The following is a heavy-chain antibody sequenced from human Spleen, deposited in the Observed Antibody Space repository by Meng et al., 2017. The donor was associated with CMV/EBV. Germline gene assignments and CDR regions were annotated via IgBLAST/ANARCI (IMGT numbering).Heavy chain of an antibody. CDR2: IWFDGSNQ. Sequence: GGSLRLSCAASGFRFSNYGMHWVRQAPGKGLEWVGNIWFDGSNQYYADSVKGRFTISRDNSKNSLYLQMNSLRTEDTALYYCAKDSEIFGVVNLYGMDVWGQGTTVTVSS. CDR1: GFRFSNYG. V-gene: IGHV3-30*02. D-gene: IGHD3-3*01. CDR3: AKDSEIFGVVNLYGMDV. J-gene: IGHJ6*02.